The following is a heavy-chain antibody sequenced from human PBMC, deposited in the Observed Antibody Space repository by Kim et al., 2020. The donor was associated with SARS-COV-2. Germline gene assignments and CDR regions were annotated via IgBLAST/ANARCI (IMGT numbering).Heavy chain of an antibody. CDR3: ARDADTTGNYWYFDL. V-gene: IGHV3-30*07. Sequence: ESVESPFAISRDTSKNTVFLQMNSLRGEDTAVYYCARDADTTGNYWYFDLWGRGTLVTVSS. D-gene: IGHD1-1*01. J-gene: IGHJ2*01.